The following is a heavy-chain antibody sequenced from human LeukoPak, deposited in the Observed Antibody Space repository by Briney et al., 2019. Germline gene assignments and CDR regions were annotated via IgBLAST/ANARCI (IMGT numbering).Heavy chain of an antibody. CDR3: AKGGYDSSGGPFDY. Sequence: GRSLRLSCAASGFTFDDYAMHWVRQAPGKGLEWVSGISWNSGSIGYADSVKGRFTISRDNAKNSLYLQMNSLRAEDTALYYCAKGGYDSSGGPFDYWGQGTLVTVSS. CDR1: GFTFDDYA. V-gene: IGHV3-9*01. J-gene: IGHJ4*02. CDR2: ISWNSGSI. D-gene: IGHD3-22*01.